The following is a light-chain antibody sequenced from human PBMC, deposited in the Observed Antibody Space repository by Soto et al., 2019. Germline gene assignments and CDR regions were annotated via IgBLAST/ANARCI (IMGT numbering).Light chain of an antibody. CDR1: QSVSNNY. CDR3: QQYGNSPFT. V-gene: IGKV3-20*01. CDR2: GAS. J-gene: IGKJ3*01. Sequence: PGERATLSCRDSQSVSNNYLAWYQQKPGQAPRLLISGASNRATGIPDRFSGSGSGTDFTLAISRLEPEDFAVYYCQQYGNSPFTFGPGTKVDLK.